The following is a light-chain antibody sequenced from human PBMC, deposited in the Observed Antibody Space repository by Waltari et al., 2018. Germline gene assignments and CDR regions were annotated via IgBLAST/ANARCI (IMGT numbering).Light chain of an antibody. J-gene: IGKJ4*01. CDR1: HSVSNY. CDR2: DAS. CDR3: QQRSKWPLT. Sequence: ELVLTQSPATLSLYPGERATRSCRASHSVSNYLAWYQHKPGPAPRPLIYDASNRATGIPARFSGSGSGTDFTLTISSLEPEDFAVYYCQQRSKWPLTFGGGTKVEIK. V-gene: IGKV3-11*01.